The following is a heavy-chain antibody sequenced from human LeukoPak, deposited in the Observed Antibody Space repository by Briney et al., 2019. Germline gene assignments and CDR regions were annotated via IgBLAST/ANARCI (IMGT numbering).Heavy chain of an antibody. D-gene: IGHD6-6*01. CDR1: GFTLSSFW. CDR3: AREAGGQLVGIWFDP. J-gene: IGHJ5*02. Sequence: GGSLRLSCAASGFTLSSFWMHWVRQVPGKGLVWVSRINRDGSITDYADSVKGRFTISRDNAKNTLYLQMNSLRGDDTAVYYCAREAGGQLVGIWFDPWGQGTLVTVSS. V-gene: IGHV3-74*01. CDR2: INRDGSIT.